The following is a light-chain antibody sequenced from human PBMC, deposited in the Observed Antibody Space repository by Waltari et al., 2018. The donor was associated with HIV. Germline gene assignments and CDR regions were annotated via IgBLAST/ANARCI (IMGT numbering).Light chain of an antibody. CDR1: GSNIRSNF. CDR2: NDG. CDR3: AAWDDTLNVYV. J-gene: IGLJ1*01. V-gene: IGLV1-44*01. Sequence: QSVLTQPPSVSGAPGQRVTISCSGSGSNIRSNFVNWYQQLPVTAPRVLIYNDGQRPSRVPARFSGSRSGTTASLAISGLQSEDEAEYYCAAWDDTLNVYVFGSGTKVTVL.